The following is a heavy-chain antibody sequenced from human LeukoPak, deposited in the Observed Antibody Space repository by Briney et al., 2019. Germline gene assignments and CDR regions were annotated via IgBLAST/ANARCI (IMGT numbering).Heavy chain of an antibody. Sequence: GGSLRLSCAASGFTFSSYEMNWVRQAPGKGLEWISYISSSGTTKYYADSVKGRFTISRDNAKNSLYLQMNSLRAEDTAVYYCARNPAVSYDYVWGSFAGYWGQGTLVTVSS. D-gene: IGHD3-16*01. CDR1: GFTFSSYE. V-gene: IGHV3-48*03. CDR2: ISSSGTTK. CDR3: ARNPAVSYDYVWGSFAGY. J-gene: IGHJ4*02.